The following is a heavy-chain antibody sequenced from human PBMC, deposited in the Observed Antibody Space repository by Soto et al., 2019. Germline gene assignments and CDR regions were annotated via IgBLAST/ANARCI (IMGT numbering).Heavy chain of an antibody. J-gene: IGHJ5*02. CDR1: GFTFSSYS. V-gene: IGHV3-21*01. CDR3: ARHRGNFDWLLWGRNWFDP. Sequence: EVQLVEAGGGLVKPGGSLRLSCAASGFTFSSYSMNWVRQAPGKGLEWVSSISSSSIYIYYADSVKGRFTISRDNAKNPLYLQMNSLRAEDTAVYYCARHRGNFDWLLWGRNWFDPWGQGTLVTVSS. CDR2: ISSSSIYI. D-gene: IGHD3-9*01.